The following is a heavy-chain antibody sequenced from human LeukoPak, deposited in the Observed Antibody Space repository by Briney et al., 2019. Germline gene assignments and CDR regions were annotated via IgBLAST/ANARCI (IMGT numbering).Heavy chain of an antibody. CDR3: ATTGPNCSGGSCYSGFAY. CDR1: GGSLSGYY. CDR2: INHSGST. J-gene: IGHJ4*02. V-gene: IGHV4-34*01. Sequence: SETLSLTCAVYGGSLSGYYWSWIRQPPGKGLEWIGEINHSGSTNYNPSLKNRVTISVDTSKNQFSLKLSSVTAADTAVYYCATTGPNCSGGSCYSGFAYWGQGTLVTVSS. D-gene: IGHD2-15*01.